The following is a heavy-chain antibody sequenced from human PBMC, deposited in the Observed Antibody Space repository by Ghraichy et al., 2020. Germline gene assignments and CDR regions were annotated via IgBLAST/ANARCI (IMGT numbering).Heavy chain of an antibody. CDR2: IYYSGST. Sequence: SQTLSLTCTVSGGSISSSSYYWGWIRQPPGKGLEWIGSIYYSGSTYYNPSLKSRVTISVDTSKNQFSLKLSSVTAADTAVYYCARHVHDYVWGSYRYTHDAFDIWGQGTMVTVSS. V-gene: IGHV4-39*01. CDR1: GGSISSSSYY. CDR3: ARHVHDYVWGSYRYTHDAFDI. D-gene: IGHD3-16*02. J-gene: IGHJ3*02.